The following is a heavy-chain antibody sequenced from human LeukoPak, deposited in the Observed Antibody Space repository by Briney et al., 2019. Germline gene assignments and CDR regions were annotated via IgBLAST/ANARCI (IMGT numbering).Heavy chain of an antibody. CDR2: INSGSDII. CDR1: GFTFPTYH. J-gene: IGHJ4*02. D-gene: IGHD2-2*01. V-gene: IGHV3-48*01. CDR3: ARGRGYCSRTTCWYFDY. Sequence: GGSLRLSCAASGFTFPTYHMVWVRQSPGKGLEWLAYINSGSDIIYYADSVKGRFTISRDNAKNSLYLEMISLRAEDTAVYFCARGRGYCSRTTCWYFDYWGKGTLVTVSS.